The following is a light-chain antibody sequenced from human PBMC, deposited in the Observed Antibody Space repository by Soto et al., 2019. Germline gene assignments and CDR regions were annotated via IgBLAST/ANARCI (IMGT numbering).Light chain of an antibody. CDR1: QDISNY. Sequence: DIQMTQSPSSLSASVGDRVTITCQASQDISNYLNWYQQKPGKAPKLLIYDASNLETGVPSRFSGSGSGTDFTVTISSLQPEDIATDYCQQYDNLPITFGQGTRLEIK. CDR3: QQYDNLPIT. CDR2: DAS. J-gene: IGKJ5*01. V-gene: IGKV1-33*01.